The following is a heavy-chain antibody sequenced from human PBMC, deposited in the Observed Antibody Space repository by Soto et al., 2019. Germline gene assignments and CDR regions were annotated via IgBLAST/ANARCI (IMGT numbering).Heavy chain of an antibody. V-gene: IGHV1-69*02. D-gene: IGHD2-21*01. CDR1: GGTFSTYS. CDR2: IIPMLGIR. Sequence: QVQLVQSGAEVKKPGSSVKVSCKDSGGTFSTYSMFWVRQAPGQGLEWMGRIIPMLGIRNYAQRFQDRVTITAEKSTATAHMKLSSLRSEDTALYYCTIGSWSGEVFDIWGQGTMVTVSS. CDR3: TIGSWSGEVFDI. J-gene: IGHJ3*02.